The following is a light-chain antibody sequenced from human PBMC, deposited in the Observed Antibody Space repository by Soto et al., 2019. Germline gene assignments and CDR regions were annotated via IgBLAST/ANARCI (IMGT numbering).Light chain of an antibody. Sequence: DIQMTQSPSTLSASVGDRVTITCRASQSISTWLAWYQQKPGKAPKLLIYDASSVQSGVPSRFSGHGSGTDFTLTISSLQPDDFANYYCQQYNSYTTFGQGTKLEIK. CDR2: DAS. J-gene: IGKJ2*01. CDR1: QSISTW. V-gene: IGKV1-5*01. CDR3: QQYNSYTT.